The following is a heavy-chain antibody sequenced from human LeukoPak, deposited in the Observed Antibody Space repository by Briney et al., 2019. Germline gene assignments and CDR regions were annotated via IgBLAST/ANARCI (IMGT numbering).Heavy chain of an antibody. J-gene: IGHJ4*02. D-gene: IGHD3-10*01. Sequence: GGSLRLSCAASGFTFSDYYMSWIRQVPGKGLEWVSYISSSSSTIYYADSVKGRFTISRDNSKSTVFLQMNSLRVEDTAVYYCAKSRRGVIIDESDYWGQGTLVTVSS. CDR1: GFTFSDYY. CDR2: ISSSSSTI. V-gene: IGHV3-11*01. CDR3: AKSRRGVIIDESDY.